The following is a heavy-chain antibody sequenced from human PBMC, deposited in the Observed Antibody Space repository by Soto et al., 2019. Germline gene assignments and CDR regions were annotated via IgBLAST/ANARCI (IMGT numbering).Heavy chain of an antibody. J-gene: IGHJ3*02. CDR1: GFTFSNYA. D-gene: IGHD7-27*01. CDR2: VSVGGDNT. Sequence: VQLLESGGGLVQPGGSLRLSCVASGFTFSNYAMCWVRQAPGKGLEWVSGVSVGGDNTYYADSVKARFTIFRDNSKNTMWLQMNTHRGEDTAVYHCAISLWGAQVQDVFYIWGQGTMVTVS. V-gene: IGHV3-23*01. CDR3: AISLWGAQVQDVFYI.